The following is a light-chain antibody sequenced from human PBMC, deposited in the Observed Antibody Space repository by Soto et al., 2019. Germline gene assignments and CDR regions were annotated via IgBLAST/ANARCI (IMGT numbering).Light chain of an antibody. CDR2: GAS. CDR3: HHYNNWPYGT. J-gene: IGKJ1*01. Sequence: EIVMTQSPAILSVSPGERATLSCRASRSVSSNLAWYQQKPGQAPRLLIYGASTRATGVPASFSGSGSGTEFTLTISSLQSEDIAVYYCHHYNNWPYGTFGQGTKVDIK. CDR1: RSVSSN. V-gene: IGKV3-15*01.